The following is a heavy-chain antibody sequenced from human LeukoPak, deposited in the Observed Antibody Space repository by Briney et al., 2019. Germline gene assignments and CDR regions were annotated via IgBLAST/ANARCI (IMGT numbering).Heavy chain of an antibody. J-gene: IGHJ4*02. V-gene: IGHV3-7*01. D-gene: IGHD2-21*01. Sequence: VANINPGAGEKYYVDSVKGRFTISRDDAKTSLYLQMDNLIVEDTAIYSCARWRLAYTIDFWGQGTLVTVSS. CDR3: ARWRLAYTIDF. CDR2: INPGAGEK.